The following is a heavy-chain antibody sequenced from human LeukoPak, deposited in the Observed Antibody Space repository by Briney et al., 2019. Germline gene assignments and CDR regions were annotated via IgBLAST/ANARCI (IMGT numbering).Heavy chain of an antibody. D-gene: IGHD2-2*01. V-gene: IGHV1-18*01. CDR1: GYTFTSYG. Sequence: GASVKVSCKASGYTFTSYGISWVRQAPGQGLEWMGGISAYNGNTNYAQKLQGRVTMTTDTSTSTAYMELRSLRSDDTAVYYCARAGRVYCTSTSCYALTLRWFDPWGQGTLVTVSS. CDR3: ARAGRVYCTSTSCYALTLRWFDP. CDR2: ISAYNGNT. J-gene: IGHJ5*02.